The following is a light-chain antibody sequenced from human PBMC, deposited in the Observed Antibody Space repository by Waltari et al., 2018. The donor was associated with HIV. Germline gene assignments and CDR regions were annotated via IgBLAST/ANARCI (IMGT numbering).Light chain of an antibody. CDR2: QDS. V-gene: IGLV3-1*01. Sequence: SYELTQPPSVSVSPGQTASITCSGITLGHQLVCWYQQRPGQSPVVVMYQDSRRPSGFPERFSGSNSGNTATLTISGTQAMDETDYYCQAWGSSPVFGGGTKLTVL. CDR3: QAWGSSPV. CDR1: TLGHQL. J-gene: IGLJ2*01.